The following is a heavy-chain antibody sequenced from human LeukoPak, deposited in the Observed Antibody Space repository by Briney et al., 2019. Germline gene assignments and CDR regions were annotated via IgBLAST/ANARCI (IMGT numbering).Heavy chain of an antibody. CDR1: GFTFSSYG. Sequence: GGSLRLSCAASGFTFSSYGMDWVRQAPGKGLEWVAVISYDGSNKYYADSVKGRFTISRDNSKNTLYLQMNSLRAEDTAVYYCAILGTGEAFDIWGQGTMVTVSS. CDR2: ISYDGSNK. D-gene: IGHD7-27*01. V-gene: IGHV3-30*03. CDR3: AILGTGEAFDI. J-gene: IGHJ3*02.